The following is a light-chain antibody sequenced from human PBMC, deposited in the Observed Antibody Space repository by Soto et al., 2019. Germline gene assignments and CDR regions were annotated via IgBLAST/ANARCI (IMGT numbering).Light chain of an antibody. CDR3: GSYTSTSTLGL. Sequence: QSALTQPASVSRSPGQSITISCTGTSSDVGNYNCVSWYQQHPGKAPKLMIYDVSNRPSGVSDRFSGSKSGNTASLTISGLQAEDEADYYCGSYTSTSTLGLFGGGTKLTVL. CDR2: DVS. CDR1: SSDVGNYNC. J-gene: IGLJ2*01. V-gene: IGLV2-14*03.